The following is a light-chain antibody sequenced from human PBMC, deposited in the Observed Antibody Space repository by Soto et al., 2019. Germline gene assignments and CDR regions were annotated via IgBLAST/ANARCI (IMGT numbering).Light chain of an antibody. Sequence: QSVLTQPPSASETPGQRVTISCSGSSSNIGSNYVYWYHQLPGTAPKLLIYSNNQRPSGVPDRFSGSKSGTSASLAISGLRSEDEADYYCAAWDDSLSGYVFGTGTKVTVL. J-gene: IGLJ1*01. V-gene: IGLV1-47*02. CDR2: SNN. CDR3: AAWDDSLSGYV. CDR1: SSNIGSNY.